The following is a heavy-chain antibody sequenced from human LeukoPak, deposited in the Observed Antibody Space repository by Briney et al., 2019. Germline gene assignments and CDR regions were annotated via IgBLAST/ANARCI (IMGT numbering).Heavy chain of an antibody. V-gene: IGHV3-21*01. CDR3: ASSLVGATTGY. CDR1: GFTFSSYS. Sequence: GESLRLSCAASGFTFSSYSMNWVRQAPGKGLEWVSSISSSSSYIYYADSVKGRFTMSRDNAKNSLYVQMNSLRAEDTAVYYCASSLVGATTGYWGQGTLVTVSP. J-gene: IGHJ4*02. CDR2: ISSSSSYI. D-gene: IGHD1-26*01.